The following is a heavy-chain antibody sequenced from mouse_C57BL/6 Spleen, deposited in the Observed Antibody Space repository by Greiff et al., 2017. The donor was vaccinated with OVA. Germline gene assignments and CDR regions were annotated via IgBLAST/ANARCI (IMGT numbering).Heavy chain of an antibody. CDR2: IDPETGGT. CDR3: TRESGTNYFDD. CDR1: GYTFPDYE. D-gene: IGHD4-1*01. Sequence: QVQLKESGAELVRPGASVTLSCKASGYTFPDYEMHWVKQTPVHGLEWIGAIDPETGGTAYNQKFKGKAILTADKSSSTAYMELRSLTSEDSAVFYCTRESGTNYFDDWGQGTTLTVSS. V-gene: IGHV1-15*01. J-gene: IGHJ2*01.